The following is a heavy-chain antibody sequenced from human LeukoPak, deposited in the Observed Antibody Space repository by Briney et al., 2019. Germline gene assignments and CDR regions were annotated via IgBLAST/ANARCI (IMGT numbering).Heavy chain of an antibody. CDR1: GFTFSSYG. J-gene: IGHJ6*02. CDR2: IWYDGSNK. Sequence: GGSLRLSCAASGFTFSSYGTHWVRQAPGKGLEWVAVIWYDGSNKYYTDSVKGRFTISRDNSKNTLYLQMNSLRAEDTAVYYCARDDIVVVTAIPYGMDVWGQGTTVTVSS. D-gene: IGHD2-21*02. V-gene: IGHV3-33*01. CDR3: ARDDIVVVTAIPYGMDV.